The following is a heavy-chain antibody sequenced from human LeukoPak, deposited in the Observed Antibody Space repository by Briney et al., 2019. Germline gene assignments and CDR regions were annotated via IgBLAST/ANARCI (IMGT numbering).Heavy chain of an antibody. Sequence: SETLSPTCTVSGGSISSYYWSWIRQPPGKGLEWIGYIYYSGSTNYNPSLKSRVTISVDTSKNQFSLKLSSVTAADTAVYYCARGARRVYYYYGMDVGGQGTTVTVS. CDR1: GGSISSYY. CDR2: IYYSGST. J-gene: IGHJ6*02. V-gene: IGHV4-59*01. CDR3: ARGARRVYYYYGMDV.